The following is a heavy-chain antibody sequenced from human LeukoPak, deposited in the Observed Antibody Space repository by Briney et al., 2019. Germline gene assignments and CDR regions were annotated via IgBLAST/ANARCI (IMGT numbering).Heavy chain of an antibody. Sequence: GGSLRLSCAASGFTISSYWMSWVRQAPGKGLEWVANIKQDGSEKYYVDSVKGRFTISRDNAKNSLYLQMNSLRAEDTAVYYCARDRYCSSTSCYWGSYFDYWGQGTLVTVSS. V-gene: IGHV3-7*01. CDR1: GFTISSYW. CDR3: ARDRYCSSTSCYWGSYFDY. J-gene: IGHJ4*02. CDR2: IKQDGSEK. D-gene: IGHD2-2*01.